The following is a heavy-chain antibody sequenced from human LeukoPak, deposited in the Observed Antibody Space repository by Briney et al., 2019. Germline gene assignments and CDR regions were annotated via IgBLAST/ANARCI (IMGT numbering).Heavy chain of an antibody. CDR2: ISDSGGST. J-gene: IGHJ4*02. V-gene: IGHV3-23*01. CDR3: AKLGGYCSSGSCRDFDY. Sequence: AGGSLRLSCAVPGHTFAAYAMTWVRQAPEKGLEGVSTISDSGGSTYYADSLKGRFTVSGDNSKNTLYRQVDSLRAEDTAVYYCAKLGGYCSSGSCRDFDYWGQGTLVTVSS. CDR1: GHTFAAYA. D-gene: IGHD2-15*01.